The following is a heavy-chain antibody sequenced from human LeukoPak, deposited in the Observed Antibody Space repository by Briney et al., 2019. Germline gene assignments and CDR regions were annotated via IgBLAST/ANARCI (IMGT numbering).Heavy chain of an antibody. J-gene: IGHJ5*02. V-gene: IGHV1-8*03. D-gene: IGHD6-13*01. CDR1: GYTFTSYD. CDR3: ARAAAAGIYWFDP. CDR2: MNPNSGNT. Sequence: ASVKVSCKASGYTFTSYDINWVRQATGQGLEWMGWMNPNSGNTGYAQKFQGRVTITRNTSISTAYMELSSLRSEDTAVYYCARAAAAGIYWFDPWGQGTLVTVSS.